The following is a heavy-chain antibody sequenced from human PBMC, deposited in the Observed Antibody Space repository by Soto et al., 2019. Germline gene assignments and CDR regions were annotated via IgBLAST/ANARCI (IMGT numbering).Heavy chain of an antibody. CDR3: AKVYYNFWSGYDY. CDR2: ISGSGGST. J-gene: IGHJ4*02. CDR1: GFTFSTYA. Sequence: EVQLLESGGGLVQPGGSLRLSCAASGFTFSTYAMSWVRQAPGKGLEWVSAISGSGGSTYYADSVKGRFTISRDNSKNPLYLQVNSLRAADTGVYYCAKVYYNFWSGYDYWGQGDLVTVSS. V-gene: IGHV3-23*01. D-gene: IGHD3-3*01.